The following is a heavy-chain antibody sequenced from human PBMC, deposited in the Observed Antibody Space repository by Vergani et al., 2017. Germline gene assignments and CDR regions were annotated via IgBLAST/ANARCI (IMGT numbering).Heavy chain of an antibody. CDR1: GYSFTNYW. CDR2: IHPADSDT. CDR3: ARHTTYTDS. J-gene: IGHJ4*02. V-gene: IGHV5-51*01. Sequence: EVQLVQSGAEVKKPGESLKISCQISGYSFTNYWIGWVRQMPVKGLEWMGIIHPADSDTRYSPSFQGQVTISVDKSISTAFLQWDSLKASDTALYYCARHTTYTDSWGQGTLVTVSS. D-gene: IGHD1-1*01.